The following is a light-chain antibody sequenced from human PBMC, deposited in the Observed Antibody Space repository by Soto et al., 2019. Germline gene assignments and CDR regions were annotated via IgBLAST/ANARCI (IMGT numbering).Light chain of an antibody. CDR3: QQYARSPWT. J-gene: IGKJ1*01. Sequence: ESVLTQSPGTLSLSPGERATLSCRASQSVRSSFLAWYQLKPGQAPRLLIYGASSRATGIPDRFSGSGSGTDFTLTISRLEPEDFAVYYCQQYARSPWTFGQGTKVEIK. V-gene: IGKV3-20*01. CDR2: GAS. CDR1: QSVRSSF.